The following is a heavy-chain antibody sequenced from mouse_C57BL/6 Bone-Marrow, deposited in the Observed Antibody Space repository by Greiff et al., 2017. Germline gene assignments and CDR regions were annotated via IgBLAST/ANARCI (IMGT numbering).Heavy chain of an antibody. CDR2: ISSGGSYT. V-gene: IGHV5-6*01. Sequence: EVQGVESGGDLVKPGGSLKLSCAASGFTFSSYGMSWVRQTPDKRLEWVATISSGGSYTYSPDSVKGRFTISRDNAKNTLYLQMRSLKSEDTAKYYCARDGYYAWFADWGQGTLVTVSA. CDR1: GFTFSSYG. CDR3: ARDGYYAWFAD. J-gene: IGHJ3*01. D-gene: IGHD2-3*01.